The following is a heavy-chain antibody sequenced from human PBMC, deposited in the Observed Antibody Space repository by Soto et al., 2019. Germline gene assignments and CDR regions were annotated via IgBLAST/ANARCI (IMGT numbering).Heavy chain of an antibody. Sequence: SETLSLTCTVSGGSVSSSSYFWSWIRQPPGKGLEWIGYIYSSGSTNYNPSLKSRVTISLDTSKNQFSLKLNSVTPADTAVYYCARDDNYFVPWGPGPLVTV. V-gene: IGHV4-61*01. CDR1: GGSVSSSSYF. CDR3: ARDDNYFVP. J-gene: IGHJ5*02. CDR2: IYSSGST.